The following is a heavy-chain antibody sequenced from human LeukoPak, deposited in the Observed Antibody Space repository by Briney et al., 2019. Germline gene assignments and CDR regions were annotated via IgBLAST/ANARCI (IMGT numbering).Heavy chain of an antibody. Sequence: PSETLSLTCTVSGGSISSNYWSWIRQPPGKGLEWIGYIYYSGSTNYNPSLKSRVTISVDTSKNQFSLKLSSVTAADTAVYYCALLGEYDAFDIWGQGTMVTVSS. CDR3: ALLGEYDAFDI. V-gene: IGHV4-59*01. CDR1: GGSISSNY. D-gene: IGHD3-16*01. J-gene: IGHJ3*02. CDR2: IYYSGST.